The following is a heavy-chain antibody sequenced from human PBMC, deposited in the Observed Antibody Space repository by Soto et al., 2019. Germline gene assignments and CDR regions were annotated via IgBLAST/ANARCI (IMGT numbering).Heavy chain of an antibody. Sequence: GGSLRLSCAASGFTFSSYSMNWVRQAPGKGLEWVSSISSSSSYIYYADSVKGRFTISRDNAKNSLYLQMNSLRAEDTAVYYCARTDSYASIAAAGDFDYWGQGTLVTVSS. CDR1: GFTFSSYS. CDR2: ISSSSSYI. CDR3: ARTDSYASIAAAGDFDY. J-gene: IGHJ4*02. V-gene: IGHV3-21*01. D-gene: IGHD6-13*01.